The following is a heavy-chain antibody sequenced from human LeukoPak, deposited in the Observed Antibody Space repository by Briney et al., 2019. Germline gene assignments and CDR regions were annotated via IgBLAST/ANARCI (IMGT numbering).Heavy chain of an antibody. CDR1: GGTFSSYA. J-gene: IGHJ4*02. CDR3: ARSNYGSGSSAIDY. V-gene: IGHV1-69*05. CDR2: IIPIFGTA. Sequence: SVKVSCKASGGTFSSYAISWVGQAPGQWLEWMGRIIPIFGTANYAQKFQGRVTITTDESTSTAYMELSSLRSEDTAVYYCARSNYGSGSSAIDYWGQGTLVTVSS. D-gene: IGHD3-10*01.